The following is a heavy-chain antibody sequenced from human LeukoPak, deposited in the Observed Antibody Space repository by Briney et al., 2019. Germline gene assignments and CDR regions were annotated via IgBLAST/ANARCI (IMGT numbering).Heavy chain of an antibody. CDR1: GGSFSGYY. CDR2: IYTSGST. CDR3: ARAGKDGRDY. V-gene: IGHV4-59*10. Sequence: TETLSLTCAVYGGSFSGYYWSWIRQPAGKGLEWIGRIYTSGSTNYNPSLKSRVTISVDTSKNQFSLKLSSVTAADTAVYYCARAGKDGRDYWGQGTLVTVSS. J-gene: IGHJ4*02.